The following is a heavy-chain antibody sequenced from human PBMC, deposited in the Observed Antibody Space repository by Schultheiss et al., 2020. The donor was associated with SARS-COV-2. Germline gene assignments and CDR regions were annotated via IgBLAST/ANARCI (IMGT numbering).Heavy chain of an antibody. J-gene: IGHJ4*02. CDR2: IYYSGGT. Sequence: SQTLSLTCTVSGGSISSYYWSWIRQPPGKGLEWIGYIYYSGGTNYNPSLKSRVTISVDTSKSQFSLKLSYVTAADTAVYYCARVAAAGDFFDYWGQGTLVTVSS. V-gene: IGHV4-59*01. D-gene: IGHD6-13*01. CDR3: ARVAAAGDFFDY. CDR1: GGSISSYY.